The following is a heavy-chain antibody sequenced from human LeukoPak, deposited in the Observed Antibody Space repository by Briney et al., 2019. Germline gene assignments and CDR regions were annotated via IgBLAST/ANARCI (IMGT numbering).Heavy chain of an antibody. CDR3: ARCSSTSPSLYYYGMDV. CDR1: GFTFSSNY. CDR2: IYSGGST. V-gene: IGHV3-53*01. J-gene: IGHJ6*02. D-gene: IGHD2-2*01. Sequence: GGSLRLSCAASGFTFSSNYMSWVRQAPGKGLEWVSVIYSGGSTYYADSVKGRFTISRDNSKNTLYLQMNSLRAEDTAVYYCARCSSTSPSLYYYGMDVWGQGTTVTVSS.